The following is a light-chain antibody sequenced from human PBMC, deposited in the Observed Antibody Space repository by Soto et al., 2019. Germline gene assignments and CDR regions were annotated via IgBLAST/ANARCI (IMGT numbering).Light chain of an antibody. J-gene: IGKJ5*01. CDR2: DAS. CDR1: QSVSSY. CDR3: QQRSNWPPIT. V-gene: IGKV3-11*01. Sequence: EIVLTQSPATLSLSPGERATLSSRASQSVSSYLAWYQQKPGQATRLLIYDASNRANGIPARFSGSGSGTDFTLTISSLEPEDFAFYYCQQRSNWPPITFGQGTRLEIK.